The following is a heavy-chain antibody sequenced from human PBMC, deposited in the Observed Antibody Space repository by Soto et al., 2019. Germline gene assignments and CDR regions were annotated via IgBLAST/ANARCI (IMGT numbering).Heavy chain of an antibody. V-gene: IGHV4-39*01. CDR1: GGSISSSSYY. CDR2: IYYSGST. Sequence: QLQLQESGPGLVKPSETLSLTCTVSGGSISSSSYYWGWIRQPPGKGLEWIGSIYYSGSTYYNPSLKSRVTISVDTSKNQFSLKLSSVTAADTAVYYCARQSGSYNSYYFDYWGQGTLVTVSS. D-gene: IGHD1-26*01. J-gene: IGHJ4*02. CDR3: ARQSGSYNSYYFDY.